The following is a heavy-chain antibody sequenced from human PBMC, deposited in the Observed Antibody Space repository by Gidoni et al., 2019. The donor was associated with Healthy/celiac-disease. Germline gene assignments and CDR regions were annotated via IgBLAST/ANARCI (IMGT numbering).Heavy chain of an antibody. D-gene: IGHD3-10*01. Sequence: EVQLLESGGGLVQPGGSLRLSCAASGFTFRSYAMSWVRQAPGKGLEWVSAISGSGGSTYYADSVKGRFTISRDNSKNTLYLQMNSLRAEDTAVYYCAKDQSGAEGYFDYWGQGTLVTVSS. CDR2: ISGSGGST. V-gene: IGHV3-23*01. CDR3: AKDQSGAEGYFDY. J-gene: IGHJ4*02. CDR1: GFTFRSYA.